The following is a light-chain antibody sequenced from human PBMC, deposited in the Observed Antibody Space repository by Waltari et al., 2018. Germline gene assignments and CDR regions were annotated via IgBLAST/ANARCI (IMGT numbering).Light chain of an antibody. V-gene: IGLV2-18*02. J-gene: IGLJ1*01. CDR2: EVT. CDR3: SSYTSSNTYL. Sequence: QSALTQPPSVSGSPGQSVTISCTGTSSDVGFYNRVSWYQQSPGTAPKLMIYEVTNRPSGVPDLFSGSKSGDTASLTISGLQAEDEADYYCSSYTSSNTYLFGTGTKVTVL. CDR1: SSDVGFYNR.